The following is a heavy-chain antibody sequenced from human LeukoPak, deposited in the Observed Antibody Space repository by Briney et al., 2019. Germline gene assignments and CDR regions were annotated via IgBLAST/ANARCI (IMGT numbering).Heavy chain of an antibody. CDR1: GDSISLTTSNYY. CDR3: SRAGTGFNIPGAY. CDR2: IFYSGNT. Sequence: SETLSLTCSVSGDSISLTTSNYYWSWIRQPPGKGLEWIGYIFYSGNTNYDPSLRSRVTISVDRSKTQYSLKVISVTAADTAVYYCSRAGTGFNIPGAYWGQGTLVTVSS. J-gene: IGHJ4*02. D-gene: IGHD1-14*01. V-gene: IGHV4-61*01.